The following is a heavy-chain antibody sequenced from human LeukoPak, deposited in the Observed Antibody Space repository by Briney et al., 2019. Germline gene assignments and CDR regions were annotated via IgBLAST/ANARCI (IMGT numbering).Heavy chain of an antibody. CDR2: ISYIGSNK. Sequence: PGGSLRLSCAASGFTFSSFGMHWVRQAPGKGLEWVAVISYIGSNKYYAGSVKGRFTISRDSSKNTLYLQMNSLRAEDTAVYYCAKGSFTSSWTPLDYWGQGTLVTVSS. D-gene: IGHD6-13*01. CDR3: AKGSFTSSWTPLDY. J-gene: IGHJ4*02. V-gene: IGHV3-30*18. CDR1: GFTFSSFG.